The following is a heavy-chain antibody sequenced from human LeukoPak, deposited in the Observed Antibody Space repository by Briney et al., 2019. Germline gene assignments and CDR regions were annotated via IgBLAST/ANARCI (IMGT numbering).Heavy chain of an antibody. CDR3: VRDVQFAFDI. CDR1: GFTFSSEP. CDR2: IRSGGDNI. V-gene: IGHV3-48*01. J-gene: IGHJ3*02. D-gene: IGHD5-24*01. Sequence: PGGSLRLSCATSGFTFSSEPMNWVRQAPGKGLEWVAHIRSGGDNIHYVDSVGGRFTISRDNAKKSLYLQMNSLRAEDTAVYYCVRDVQFAFDIWGQGTMVTVSS.